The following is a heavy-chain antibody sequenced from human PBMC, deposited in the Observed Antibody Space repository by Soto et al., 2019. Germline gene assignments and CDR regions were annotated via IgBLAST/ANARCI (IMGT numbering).Heavy chain of an antibody. CDR2: IYYSGST. D-gene: IGHD4-17*01. CDR1: GGSISSGGYS. Sequence: PSETLSLPCAVSGGSISSGGYSWSWIRQPPGKGLEWIGYIYYSGSTYYNPSLKSRVAISVDTSKNQFSLKLSSVTAADTAVYYCARGFGDYLLWEDSGGMDVWGQGTTVTVSS. CDR3: ARGFGDYLLWEDSGGMDV. V-gene: IGHV4-31*11. J-gene: IGHJ6*02.